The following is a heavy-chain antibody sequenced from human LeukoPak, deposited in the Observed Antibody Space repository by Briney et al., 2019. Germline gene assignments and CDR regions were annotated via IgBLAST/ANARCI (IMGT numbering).Heavy chain of an antibody. CDR1: GGSISSSSYY. J-gene: IGHJ4*02. CDR3: AGRVRFLEWD. Sequence: KSSETLSLTCTVSGGSISSSSYYWGWIRQPPGKGLEWIGEVHHSGNVNYNPSFKTRFTMSVDKSKNQYSLKLDSVTAADTGIYYCAGRVRFLEWDWGQGTPVTVSA. D-gene: IGHD3-3*01. CDR2: VHHSGNV. V-gene: IGHV4-61*05.